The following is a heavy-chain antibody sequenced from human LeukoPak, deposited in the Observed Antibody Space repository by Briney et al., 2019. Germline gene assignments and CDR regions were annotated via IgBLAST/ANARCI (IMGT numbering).Heavy chain of an antibody. CDR3: ASVHTYYYYMDV. J-gene: IGHJ6*03. CDR1: GGSSSSGSYY. Sequence: SQTLSLTCTVSGGSSSSGSYYWSWIRQPAGKGLEWIGRIYTSGSTNYNPSLKSRVTISVDTSKNQFSLKLSSVTAADTAVYYCASVHTYYYYMDVWGKGTTVTVSS. CDR2: IYTSGST. V-gene: IGHV4-61*02.